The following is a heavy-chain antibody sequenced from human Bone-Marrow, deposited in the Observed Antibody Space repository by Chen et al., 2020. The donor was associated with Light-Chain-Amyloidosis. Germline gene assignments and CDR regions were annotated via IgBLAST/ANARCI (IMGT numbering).Heavy chain of an antibody. J-gene: IGHJ4*02. CDR1: GFSFTTSW. D-gene: IGHD3-3*01. CDR3: ATVDFWSGQFDY. V-gene: IGHV3-74*01. CDR2: INADGSGT. Sequence: EVELVESGGDLVQPGGSLRPSCVASGFSFTTSWMSWVRQGPGKGLVWVSRINADGSGTDYADSVKARFTIFRDNDKSTLYLQMNSLRVEDTAVYYCATVDFWSGQFDYWGQGTLVTVSS.